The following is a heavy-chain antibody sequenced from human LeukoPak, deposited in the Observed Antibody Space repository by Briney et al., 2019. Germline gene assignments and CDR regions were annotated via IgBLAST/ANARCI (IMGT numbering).Heavy chain of an antibody. CDR2: INSDGSTT. D-gene: IGHD1-1*01. J-gene: IGHJ4*02. CDR3: ATSRTFDY. Sequence: PGGSLRLSCAASGFTFSSYWMHWVRQAPGKGRVWVSRINSDGSTTNYADSVKGRFTISRDNTKNTLYLQMNSLRAEDTAMYYCATSRTFDYWGQGTLVTVSS. CDR1: GFTFSSYW. V-gene: IGHV3-74*01.